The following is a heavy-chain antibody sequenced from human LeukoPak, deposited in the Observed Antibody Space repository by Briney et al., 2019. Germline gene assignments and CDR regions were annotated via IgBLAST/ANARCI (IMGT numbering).Heavy chain of an antibody. J-gene: IGHJ6*03. CDR2: IKQDGSEK. V-gene: IGHV3-7*01. CDR3: ARDRKYSSRYYYMDV. Sequence: GGSLRLSCAASGFTFSSYWMSWVRQAPGKGLEWVAYIKQDGSEKYYVDSVKGRFTISRDNAKNSLYLQMNSLRAEDTAVYYCARDRKYSSRYYYMDVWGKGSTVTVSS. CDR1: GFTFSSYW. D-gene: IGHD6-6*01.